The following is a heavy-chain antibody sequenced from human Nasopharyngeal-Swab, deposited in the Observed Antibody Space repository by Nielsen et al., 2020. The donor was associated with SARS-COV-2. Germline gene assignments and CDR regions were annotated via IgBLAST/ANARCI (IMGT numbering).Heavy chain of an antibody. V-gene: IGHV2-70*11. J-gene: IGHJ4*02. D-gene: IGHD3-22*01. CDR2: IDWDDDK. Sequence: SGPTLVKPTQTLTLTCTFSGFSLSTSGMCVSWIRQPPGKALEWLARIDWDDDKYYSTSLKTRLTTSKDTSKNQVVLTMTNMDPVDTATYYCARGYYYDSSGYFDYWGQGTLVTVSS. CDR1: GFSLSTSGMC. CDR3: ARGYYYDSSGYFDY.